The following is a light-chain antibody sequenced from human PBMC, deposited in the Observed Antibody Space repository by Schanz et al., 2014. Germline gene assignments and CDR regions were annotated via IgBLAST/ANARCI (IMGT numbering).Light chain of an antibody. CDR3: AAWDDSLNILV. CDR2: KNN. J-gene: IGLJ2*01. Sequence: QSVLTQEKTAEGKKGKRGKELRSGRVAMQGGNLGVWGGEVAGKAPKRLIYKNNERPSGVPDRFSGSKSGSSASLAISGLRSEDEAAYYCAAWDDSLNILVFGGGTKLTVL. CDR1: VAMQGGNL. V-gene: IGLV1-47*01.